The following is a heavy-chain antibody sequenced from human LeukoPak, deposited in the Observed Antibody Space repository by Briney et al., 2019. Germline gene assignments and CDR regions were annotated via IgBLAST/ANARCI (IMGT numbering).Heavy chain of an antibody. J-gene: IGHJ4*02. CDR3: ARDPGLDS. V-gene: IGHV3-30*03. CDR2: ISYDGSNK. CDR1: GFIFSSFG. Sequence: PGGSLRLSCAASGFIFSSFGIHWVRQAPGKGLEWVAVISYDGSNKFYADSVKGRFTISRDNAKNSLYLQMNSLRDEDTAVYYCARDPGLDSWGQGTLVTVSS. D-gene: IGHD1-1*01.